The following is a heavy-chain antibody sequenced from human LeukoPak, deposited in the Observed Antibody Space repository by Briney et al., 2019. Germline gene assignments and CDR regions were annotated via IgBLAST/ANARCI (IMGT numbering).Heavy chain of an antibody. J-gene: IGHJ4*02. Sequence: LGESLKISCKGSGYTFTTYWIGWVRQMPGKGLEWMGIIYPGDFDTRYSPSFQGQVTISADKSISTAYLQWSSLKASDTAMYYCARRSGSYWYYFDYWGQGTLVTVSS. V-gene: IGHV5-51*01. CDR2: IYPGDFDT. D-gene: IGHD1-26*01. CDR3: ARRSGSYWYYFDY. CDR1: GYTFTTYW.